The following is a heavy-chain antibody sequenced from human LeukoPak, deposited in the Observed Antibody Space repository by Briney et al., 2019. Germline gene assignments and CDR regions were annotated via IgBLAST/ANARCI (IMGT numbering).Heavy chain of an antibody. D-gene: IGHD3-10*01. CDR2: INPKFGGT. Sequence: GASVKVSCTASGNTFDAYYVHWVRQAPGQGLEWMGWINPKFGGTNYAPKLQVRASMTWDTAINAAYMELRSLTSDDTAVYYCVAEDTGTRSYDFWGQGALVTVSS. CDR3: VAEDTGTRSYDF. J-gene: IGHJ4*02. CDR1: GNTFDAYY. V-gene: IGHV1-2*02.